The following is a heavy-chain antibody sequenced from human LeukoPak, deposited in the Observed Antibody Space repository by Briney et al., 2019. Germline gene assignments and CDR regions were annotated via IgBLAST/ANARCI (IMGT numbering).Heavy chain of an antibody. CDR1: GFSFSSYS. CDR2: ITSSSRDI. CDR3: AREGVYSSSWSYYYYYMDV. V-gene: IGHV3-21*01. J-gene: IGHJ6*03. Sequence: GGSLRLSCAASGFSFSSYSMNWVRQAPGKGLEWVSSITSSSRDIYYADSVKGRFTISRDNAKNSLYLQMNSLRAEDTAVYYCAREGVYSSSWSYYYYYMDVWGKGTTVTVSS. D-gene: IGHD6-13*01.